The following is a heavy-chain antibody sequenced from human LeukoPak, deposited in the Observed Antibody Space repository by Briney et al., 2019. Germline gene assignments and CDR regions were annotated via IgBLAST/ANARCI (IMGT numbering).Heavy chain of an antibody. CDR1: GFTFSSYW. D-gene: IGHD3-10*01. Sequence: GGSLRLSCAASGFTFSSYWMSWVRQSPGKGLEWVANIKPDGSEKYFMGSVKGRFTISRDNAKNALYLEMNSLRAEDTAEYFCARERMYSGSGSTYPYYDYWGQGTLVTVSS. V-gene: IGHV3-7*01. CDR2: IKPDGSEK. J-gene: IGHJ4*02. CDR3: ARERMYSGSGSTYPYYDY.